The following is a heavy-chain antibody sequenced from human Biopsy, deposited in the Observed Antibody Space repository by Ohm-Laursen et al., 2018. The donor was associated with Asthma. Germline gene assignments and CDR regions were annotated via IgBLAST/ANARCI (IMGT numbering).Heavy chain of an antibody. J-gene: IGHJ4*02. CDR1: GFTFSNYG. CDR3: AKDVFPGWELRRGPDY. Sequence: SLRLSCSASGFTFSNYGMHWVRQAPGKGLDWVAVISFDGSNKNYTDSVKGRFTISRDNSRNTLHLQMNSLRAEDTAVYYCAKDVFPGWELRRGPDYWGQGTMVTVSS. V-gene: IGHV3-30*18. CDR2: ISFDGSNK. D-gene: IGHD1-26*01.